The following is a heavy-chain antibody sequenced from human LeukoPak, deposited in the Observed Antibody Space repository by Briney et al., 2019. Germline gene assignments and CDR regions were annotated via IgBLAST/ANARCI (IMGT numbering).Heavy chain of an antibody. D-gene: IGHD3-16*01. CDR3: ARDGGPDPYYYYYMDV. V-gene: IGHV1-2*02. CDR2: INPNSGGT. Sequence: GASVKVSCKASGYTFTGYYMHWVRQAPGQGLEWMGWINPNSGGTNYAQKFQGRVTMTRDTSISTAYMELSRPRSDDTAVYYCARDGGPDPYYYYYMDVWGKGTTVTVSS. J-gene: IGHJ6*03. CDR1: GYTFTGYY.